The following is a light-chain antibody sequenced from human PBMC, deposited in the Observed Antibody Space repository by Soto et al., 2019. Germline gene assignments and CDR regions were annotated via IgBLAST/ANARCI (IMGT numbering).Light chain of an antibody. V-gene: IGLV1-47*01. CDR2: RNS. Sequence: QSVLAQLTSGSGAPRQRGTISCSGSASTIRRNYVYWSQQLPGMAPKLLIYRNSQRPSGVPDRFSGSKSGTSASLAISGLRSEDEADYYCAAWDDNLSGFYVFGAGTKVTVL. CDR1: ASTIRRNY. CDR3: AAWDDNLSGFYV. J-gene: IGLJ1*01.